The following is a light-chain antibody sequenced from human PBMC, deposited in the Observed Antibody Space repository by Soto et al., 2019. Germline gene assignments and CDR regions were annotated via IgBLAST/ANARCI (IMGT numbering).Light chain of an antibody. CDR2: DAS. V-gene: IGKV3D-15*01. Sequence: EIVMTQSPATLSVSPGGRATLSCRASQSVGLSLAWYQQKPGQAPRLLIYDASERASGIPARFSGSGSGTEFTLTISSLQSEDFALYYCQQYNNWPITFGQGTRLEIK. CDR3: QQYNNWPIT. J-gene: IGKJ5*01. CDR1: QSVGLS.